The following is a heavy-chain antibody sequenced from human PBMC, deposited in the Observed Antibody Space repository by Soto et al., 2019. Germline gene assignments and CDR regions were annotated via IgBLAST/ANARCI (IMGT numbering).Heavy chain of an antibody. V-gene: IGHV3-48*01. Sequence: EVQLVESGGGLVQPGGSLRLSCAASGFTFSSYSMNWVRQAPGKGLEWVSYISSSSSTIYYADSVKGRITISSDNAKNSLYLQMNSLRAEDTAVYYCARAEGCSGGSCWSPGAFDIWGQGTMVTVSS. D-gene: IGHD2-15*01. CDR2: ISSSSSTI. CDR1: GFTFSSYS. J-gene: IGHJ3*02. CDR3: ARAEGCSGGSCWSPGAFDI.